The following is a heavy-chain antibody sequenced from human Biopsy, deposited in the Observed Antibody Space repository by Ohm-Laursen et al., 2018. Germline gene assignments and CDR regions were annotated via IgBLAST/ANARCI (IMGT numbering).Heavy chain of an antibody. CDR1: GFTFSDYY. CDR3: ARDGAGSYHDY. Sequence: RLFCAASGFTFSDYYMSWIRQAPGKGLEWFLYISWSGTTIFYGDSVKGRFTVSRDNAKNSLYLQMNSLTVEDKAVYYCARDGAGSYHDYWGQGTLVTVSS. V-gene: IGHV3-11*01. CDR2: ISWSGTTI. J-gene: IGHJ4*02. D-gene: IGHD3-10*01.